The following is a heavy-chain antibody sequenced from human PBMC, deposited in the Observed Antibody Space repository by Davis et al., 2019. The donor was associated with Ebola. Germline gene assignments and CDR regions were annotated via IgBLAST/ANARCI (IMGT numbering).Heavy chain of an antibody. V-gene: IGHV3-23*01. CDR1: GFAFGSFT. Sequence: GESLKISCAASGFAFGSFTMNWVRQAPGKGLEWVSTISDAATGNTHYADSVEGRFTISRDDSRNTVFLQMNTLRAEDTAVYYCTTWLVNHFDYWGQGTLVTVSS. D-gene: IGHD1-1*01. J-gene: IGHJ4*02. CDR3: TTWLVNHFDY. CDR2: ISDAATGNT.